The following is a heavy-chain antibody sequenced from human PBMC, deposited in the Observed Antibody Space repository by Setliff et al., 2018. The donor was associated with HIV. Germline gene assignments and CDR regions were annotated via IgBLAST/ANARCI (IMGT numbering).Heavy chain of an antibody. V-gene: IGHV4-4*02. J-gene: IGHJ4*02. D-gene: IGHD1-26*01. Sequence: ETLSLTCAVSGGSISSDNWWTWVRQAPGKGLEWIGEIYHSEYTNYNPSLKSRVSMSVDKSKNQFSLKVRSVTAADTAVYYCARRTEVGATVDYWGQGTLVTVSS. CDR3: ARRTEVGATVDY. CDR2: IYHSEYT. CDR1: GGSISSDNW.